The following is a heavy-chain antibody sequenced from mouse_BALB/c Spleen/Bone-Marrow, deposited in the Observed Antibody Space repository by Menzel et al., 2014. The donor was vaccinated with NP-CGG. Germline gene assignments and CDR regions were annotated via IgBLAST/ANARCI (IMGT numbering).Heavy chain of an antibody. CDR1: GDSITSGY. V-gene: IGHV3-8*02. CDR2: ISYSGST. J-gene: IGHJ4*01. CDR3: ARGGGSSYNYAIDY. Sequence: EVQLQQSGPSLVKPSQTLSLTCSVTGDSITSGYWNWIRKFPGHKLEYMGYISYSGSTYYNPSLKSRSSITRDTSKNEYSLQLNSVTTEDTATYYCARGGGSSYNYAIDYWGQGTSVTVSS. D-gene: IGHD1-1*01.